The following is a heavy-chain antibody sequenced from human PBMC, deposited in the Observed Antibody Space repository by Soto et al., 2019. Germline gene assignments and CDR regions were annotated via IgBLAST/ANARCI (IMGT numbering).Heavy chain of an antibody. CDR1: GGSISSSSYH. CDR3: ARSISVAMDF. Sequence: LQLQESGPGLVKPSETLSLTCTVSGGSISSSSYHWGWIRQPPGKGLEWIGSIYYSGTTYYNPSLKSRITISVYTSSNQFSLKLSSVTAADTAVYYCARSISVAMDFWGQGTLVTVSS. D-gene: IGHD6-19*01. J-gene: IGHJ4*02. V-gene: IGHV4-39*01. CDR2: IYYSGTT.